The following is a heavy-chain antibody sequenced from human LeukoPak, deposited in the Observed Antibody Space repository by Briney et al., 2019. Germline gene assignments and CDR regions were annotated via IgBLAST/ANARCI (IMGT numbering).Heavy chain of an antibody. Sequence: SGGSLRLSCAASGFTVSSNYMSWVRQAPGKGLEWVSVIYSGGSTYYADSVKGRFTISRDNSKNTLYLQMNSLRAEDTAVYYCASGLPLPYYGDWGQGTLVTVSS. CDR2: IYSGGST. CDR1: GFTVSSNY. D-gene: IGHD3-3*01. V-gene: IGHV3-66*01. J-gene: IGHJ4*02. CDR3: ASGLPLPYYGD.